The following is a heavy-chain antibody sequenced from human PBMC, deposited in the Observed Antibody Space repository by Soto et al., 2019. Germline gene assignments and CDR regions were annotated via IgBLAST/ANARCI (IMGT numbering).Heavy chain of an antibody. J-gene: IGHJ4*02. CDR3: AKNTVCNTATCYFDY. CDR1: GFTFSSLA. D-gene: IGHD4-17*01. CDR2: ISGSGGST. V-gene: IGHV3-23*01. Sequence: GGSLRLSCAASGFTFSSLAMSWVRQAPGKGLEWVSAISGSGGSTYYADSVKGRFIISRDNSKNMLYLQMDSLRAEDTAVYYCAKNTVCNTATCYFDYWGQGTLVTVS.